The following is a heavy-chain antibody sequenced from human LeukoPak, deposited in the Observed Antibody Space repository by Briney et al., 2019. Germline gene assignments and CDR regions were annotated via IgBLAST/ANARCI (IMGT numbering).Heavy chain of an antibody. CDR1: GFTFSSYS. V-gene: IGHV3-21*01. CDR3: ARKPSSYGAFDI. CDR2: ISSSSSYI. J-gene: IGHJ3*02. Sequence: GGSLRLSCAASGFTFSSYSMNWVRQAPGKGLEWVSSISSSSSYIYYVDSVKGRFTISRDNAKNSLYLQMNSLRAEDTAVYYCARKPSSYGAFDIWGQGTMVTVSS. D-gene: IGHD6-19*01.